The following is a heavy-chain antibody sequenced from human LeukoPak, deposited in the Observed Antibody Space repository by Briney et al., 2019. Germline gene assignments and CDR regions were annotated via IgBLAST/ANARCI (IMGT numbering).Heavy chain of an antibody. J-gene: IGHJ4*02. V-gene: IGHV3-15*01. D-gene: IGHD2-15*01. CDR3: TTAGIVVVAATGDY. CDR2: IKSKTDGGTT. CDR1: GFTFSSYA. Sequence: GGSLRLSCAASGFTFSSYAMSWVRQAPGKGLEWVGRIKSKTDGGTTDYAAPVKGRFTISRDDSKNMLYLQMNSLKTEDTAVYYCTTAGIVVVAATGDYWGQGTLVTVSS.